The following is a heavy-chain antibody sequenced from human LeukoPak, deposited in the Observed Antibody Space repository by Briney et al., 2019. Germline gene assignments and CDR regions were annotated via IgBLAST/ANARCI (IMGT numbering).Heavy chain of an antibody. CDR1: GGSISSSSYY. CDR3: ARDRGVTKDPYYYYYGMDV. D-gene: IGHD4-17*01. CDR2: IYYSGST. J-gene: IGHJ6*02. V-gene: IGHV4-39*07. Sequence: SETLSLTCTVSGGSISSSSYYWGWIRQPPGKGLEWIGSIYYSGSTYYNPSLKSRVTISVDTSKNQFSLKLSSVTAADTAVYYCARDRGVTKDPYYYYYGMDVWGQGTTVTVSS.